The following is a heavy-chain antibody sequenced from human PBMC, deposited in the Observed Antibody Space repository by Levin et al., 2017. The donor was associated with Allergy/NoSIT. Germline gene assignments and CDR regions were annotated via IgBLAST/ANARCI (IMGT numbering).Heavy chain of an antibody. V-gene: IGHV3-30*18. J-gene: IGHJ4*02. CDR1: GFTFSNYG. CDR2: ISYDESNK. CDR3: AKEGGPYGSGSHFFGYFDY. D-gene: IGHD3-10*01. Sequence: TGGSLRLSCAASGFTFSNYGMHWVRQAPGKGLEWVAVISYDESNKYYTDSVKGRFTISRDNSKNTLYLQMNSLRAEDTAVYYCAKEGGPYGSGSHFFGYFDYWGQGTLVTVSS.